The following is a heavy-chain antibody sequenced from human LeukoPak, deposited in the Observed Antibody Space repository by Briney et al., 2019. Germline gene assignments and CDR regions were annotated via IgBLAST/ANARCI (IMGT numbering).Heavy chain of an antibody. CDR1: GFTVSSNY. Sequence: GGSLRLSCGASGFTVSSNYMSWVRQAPGKGLEWVSVIYSGGSTYYADSVKGRFTISRDNSKNTLYLQMNSLRAEDTAVYYCARATYYFWSGPNFDYWGQGTLVTVSS. CDR2: IYSGGST. CDR3: ARATYYFWSGPNFDY. D-gene: IGHD3-3*01. J-gene: IGHJ4*02. V-gene: IGHV3-53*01.